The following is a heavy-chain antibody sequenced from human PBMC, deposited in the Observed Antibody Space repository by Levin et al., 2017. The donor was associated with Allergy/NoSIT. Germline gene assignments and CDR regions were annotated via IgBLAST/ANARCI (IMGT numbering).Heavy chain of an antibody. CDR2: ISAYNGNT. Sequence: ASVKVSCKASGYTFTSYGISWVRQAPGQGLEWMGWISAYNGNTNYAQKLQGRVTMTTDTSTSTAYMELRSLRSDDTAVYYCARDWYSSSWSKGSENFGDYWGQGTLVTVSS. V-gene: IGHV1-18*01. CDR1: GYTFTSYG. CDR3: ARDWYSSSWSKGSENFGDY. J-gene: IGHJ4*02. D-gene: IGHD6-13*01.